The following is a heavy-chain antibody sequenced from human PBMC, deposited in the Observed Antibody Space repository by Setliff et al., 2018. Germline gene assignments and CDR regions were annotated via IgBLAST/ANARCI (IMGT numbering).Heavy chain of an antibody. CDR2: IYYSGSTS. D-gene: IGHD6-19*01. CDR3: ARGRAGHSGH. Sequence: PSETLSLTCIVSGASISSDGYYWSWIRQHPGKGLEWIGYIYYSGSTSYYNPSLKSRVTISVDTSKNQFSLKLSSVTAADTAVYYCARGRAGHSGHWGQGTLVTVSS. V-gene: IGHV4-31*03. J-gene: IGHJ4*02. CDR1: GASISSDGYY.